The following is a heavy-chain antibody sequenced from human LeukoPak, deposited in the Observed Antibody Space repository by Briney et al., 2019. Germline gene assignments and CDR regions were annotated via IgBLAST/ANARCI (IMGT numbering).Heavy chain of an antibody. D-gene: IGHD2-15*01. CDR1: GFTVSSNY. V-gene: IGHV3-53*01. Sequence: PGGSLRLSCAASGFTVSSNYMSWVRQAPGKGLEWVSVIYSGGSTYYADSVKGRFTISRDNSKNTLYLQMNSLRAEDTAVYYCAKDWDIVVVVAANSFDYWGQGTLVTVSS. CDR3: AKDWDIVVVVAANSFDY. CDR2: IYSGGST. J-gene: IGHJ4*02.